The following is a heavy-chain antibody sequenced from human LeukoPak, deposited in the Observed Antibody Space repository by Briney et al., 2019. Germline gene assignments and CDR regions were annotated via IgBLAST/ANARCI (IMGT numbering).Heavy chain of an antibody. V-gene: IGHV4-61*02. D-gene: IGHD3-10*02. J-gene: IGHJ6*03. CDR2: IYTSGST. Sequence: SQTLSLACTVSGDSITSGSYSWSWIRQPAGKGLEWIGRIYTSGSTNYSPSLKSRVTISVDTSKNQFSLNLSSVTAADTAVYYCARVYMFYMDVWGKGTTVTASS. CDR3: ARVYMFYMDV. CDR1: GDSITSGSYS.